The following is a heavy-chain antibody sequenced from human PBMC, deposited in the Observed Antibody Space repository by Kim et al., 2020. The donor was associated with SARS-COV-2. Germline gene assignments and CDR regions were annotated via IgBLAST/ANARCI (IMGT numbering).Heavy chain of an antibody. CDR2: IKSKGYGGTT. CDR3: TITGGVPHXNYYYXLDV. Sequence: GGSLRLSCTASGFTFGEYAISWVRQAPGKGLEWVGFIKSKGYGGTTEYAASVKGRFTVSRDDSKTTAYLQMDSLKAEDTAVYYCTITGGVPHXNYYYXLDVWGQGTTVXVSS. J-gene: IGHJ6*02. V-gene: IGHV3-49*04. D-gene: IGHD3-10*01. CDR1: GFTFGEYA.